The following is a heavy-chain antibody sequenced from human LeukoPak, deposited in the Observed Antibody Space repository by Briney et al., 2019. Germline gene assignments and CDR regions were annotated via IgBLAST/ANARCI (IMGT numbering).Heavy chain of an antibody. CDR1: GFTFSAYS. CDR2: ISLSSSTI. V-gene: IGHV3-48*02. J-gene: IGHJ4*02. CDR3: AAPTSYYSFDY. Sequence: GGSLRLSCEASGFTFSAYSMNWVRQAPGKGLEWVSYISLSSSTIYYADSVKGRFTISRDNAKNSLYLQMNSLRDKDTAVYYCAAPTSYYSFDYWGQGTLVTVSS. D-gene: IGHD2-21*01.